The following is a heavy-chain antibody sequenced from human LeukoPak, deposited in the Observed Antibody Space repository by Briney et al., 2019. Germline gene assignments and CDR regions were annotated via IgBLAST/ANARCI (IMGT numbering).Heavy chain of an antibody. J-gene: IGHJ6*02. Sequence: PGGSLRLSCAASGFTFSNAWKSWVRQAPGKGLEWVGRIKSKNDGGPTDYAARVKGRFTISRDDSKSTLYLQMNSLKTEDTAVYYCTTEGSNWNDGNYYYYGMDVWGQGTTVTVSS. CDR3: TTEGSNWNDGNYYYYGMDV. V-gene: IGHV3-15*01. CDR1: GFTFSNAW. CDR2: IKSKNDGGPT. D-gene: IGHD1-1*01.